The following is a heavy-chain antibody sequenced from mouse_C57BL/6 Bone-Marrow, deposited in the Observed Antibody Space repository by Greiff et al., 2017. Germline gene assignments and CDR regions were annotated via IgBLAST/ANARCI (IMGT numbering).Heavy chain of an antibody. CDR1: GFTFSDYY. CDR2: ISNGGGST. V-gene: IGHV5-12*01. Sequence: EVNVVESGGGLVQPGGSLKLSCAASGFTFSDYYMYWVRQTPEKRLEWVAYISNGGGSTYYPDTVKGRFTISRDNAKNTLYLQMSRLKSEDTAMYYCARRYYGNYYYAMDYWGQGTSVTVSS. D-gene: IGHD2-1*01. CDR3: ARRYYGNYYYAMDY. J-gene: IGHJ4*01.